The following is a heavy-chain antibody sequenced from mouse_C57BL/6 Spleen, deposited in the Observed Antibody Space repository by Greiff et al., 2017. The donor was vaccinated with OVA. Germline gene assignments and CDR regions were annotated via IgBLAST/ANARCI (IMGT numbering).Heavy chain of an antibody. D-gene: IGHD1-1*01. V-gene: IGHV1-81*01. CDR3: ARREITTNSFDY. Sequence: VQLQQPGAELARPGASVKLSCKASGYTFTSYGISWVKQRTGQGLEWIGEIYPRSGNTYYNEKFKGKATLTADKSSSTAYMELRSLTSEDSAVYFCARREITTNSFDYWGQGTTLTVSS. CDR1: GYTFTSYG. J-gene: IGHJ2*01. CDR2: IYPRSGNT.